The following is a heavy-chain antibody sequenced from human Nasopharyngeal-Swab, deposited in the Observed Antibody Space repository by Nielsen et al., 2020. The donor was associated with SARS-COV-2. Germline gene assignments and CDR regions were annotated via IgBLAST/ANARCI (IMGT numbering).Heavy chain of an antibody. CDR1: GYTFTSYA. CDR3: ARDGGAVAGPDY. Sequence: ALVKVSCKASGYTFTSYAMHWVRQAPGQRLEWMGWINAGNGNTKYSQKFQGRVTITRDTSASTAYMELSSLRSEDTAVYYCARDGGAVAGPDYWGQGTLVTVSS. J-gene: IGHJ4*02. V-gene: IGHV1-3*01. CDR2: INAGNGNT. D-gene: IGHD6-19*01.